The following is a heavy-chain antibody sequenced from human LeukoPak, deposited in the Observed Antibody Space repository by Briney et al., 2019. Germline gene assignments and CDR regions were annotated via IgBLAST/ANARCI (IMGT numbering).Heavy chain of an antibody. CDR3: ARDRTWELPYRY. Sequence: ASVKVSCKASGYIFTDYYMHWVRQAPGQELGWMGRINPNSGGTNYAQKFQGRVTMTRDTSISTAYMELSRLRSDDTAVYYCARDRTWELPYRYWGQGTLVTVSS. D-gene: IGHD1-26*01. V-gene: IGHV1/OR15-1*04. J-gene: IGHJ4*02. CDR1: GYIFTDYY. CDR2: INPNSGGT.